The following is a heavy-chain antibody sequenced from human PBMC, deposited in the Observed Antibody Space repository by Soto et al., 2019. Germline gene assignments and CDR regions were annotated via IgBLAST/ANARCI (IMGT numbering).Heavy chain of an antibody. CDR3: ARPTVVGSTVRYFFDH. V-gene: IGHV1-46*01. CDR1: GYTFTNYY. J-gene: IGHJ4*01. CDR2: INPGGGST. D-gene: IGHD1-26*01. Sequence: QVHLVQSGAEVKKPGASVNISCKASGYTFTNYYIHWVRQAPGQGLEWMGVINPGGGSTNFAQKFKGRLSVTRDTSTSTVSMELSSLKSEDTAVYYCARPTVVGSTVRYFFDHWGQGTLVTVSS.